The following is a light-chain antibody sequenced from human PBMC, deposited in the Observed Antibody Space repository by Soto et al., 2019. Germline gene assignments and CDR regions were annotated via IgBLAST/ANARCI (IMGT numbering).Light chain of an antibody. Sequence: QSVLTQPPSASGSPGQSVTISCTGTSSDVGGYYSVSWYQQHPGEAPKLIIYEVSKRPSGVPDRFSASKSDNTASLTVSGLQAEDEADYYCSSYAGSKNLVFGGGTQLTVL. V-gene: IGLV2-8*01. CDR1: SSDVGGYYS. CDR3: SSYAGSKNLV. CDR2: EVS. J-gene: IGLJ2*01.